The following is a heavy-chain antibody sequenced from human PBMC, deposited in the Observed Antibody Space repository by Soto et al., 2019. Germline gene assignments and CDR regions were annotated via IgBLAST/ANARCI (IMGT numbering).Heavy chain of an antibody. Sequence: SETLSLTCIVSGVSVRSYTWSWVRQPANKGLEWIGRVFSSVSATYNPSLKSRVSISMDTPENRISLKLDSVTAADAGVYFCARDGMTTGDTWGPGTLVTV. J-gene: IGHJ4*02. CDR2: VFSSVSA. V-gene: IGHV4-4*07. CDR1: GVSVRSYT. CDR3: ARDGMTTGDT. D-gene: IGHD2-21*02.